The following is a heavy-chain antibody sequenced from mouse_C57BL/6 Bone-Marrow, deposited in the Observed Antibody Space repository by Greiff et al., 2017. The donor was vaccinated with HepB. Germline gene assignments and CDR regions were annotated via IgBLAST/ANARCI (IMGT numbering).Heavy chain of an antibody. CDR3: ARSGSNYVFYYAMDY. D-gene: IGHD2-5*01. V-gene: IGHV1-69*01. J-gene: IGHJ4*01. CDR1: GYTFTSYW. CDR2: IDPSDSYT. Sequence: QVQLQQPGAELVMPGASVKLSCKASGYTFTSYWMHWVKQRPGQGLEWIGEIDPSDSYTNYNQKFKGKSTLTVDKSSSTAYMQLSSLTSADSAVYYCARSGSNYVFYYAMDYWGQGTSVTVSS.